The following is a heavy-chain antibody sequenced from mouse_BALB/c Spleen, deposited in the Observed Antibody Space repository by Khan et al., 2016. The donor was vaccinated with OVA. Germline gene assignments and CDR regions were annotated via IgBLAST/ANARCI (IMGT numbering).Heavy chain of an antibody. CDR1: GYTFTDYV. D-gene: IGHD4-1*01. V-gene: IGHV1-77*01. CDR3: ARAGWDVFAY. Sequence: VQLQESGPELVKPGASVKMSCKASGYTFTDYVMNWVKQRNGQGLEWIGQIYPGSDSTYYNENFKGKATLTADRSSSTAYMQLSNLTSEASAVYFCARAGWDVFAYWGQGTLVTVSA. J-gene: IGHJ3*01. CDR2: IYPGSDST.